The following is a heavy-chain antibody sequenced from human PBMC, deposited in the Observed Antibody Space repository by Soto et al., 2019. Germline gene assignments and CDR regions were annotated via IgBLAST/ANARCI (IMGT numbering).Heavy chain of an antibody. J-gene: IGHJ6*02. CDR3: ARVAPPTAREWGGMDV. V-gene: IGHV3-48*03. CDR1: EFTFSSYE. D-gene: IGHD2-8*01. Sequence: EVQLVESGGGLVQPGGSLRLSCAASEFTFSSYEMNWVRQAPGKGLEWVSYISSSGTTIYYADSVKGRFTISRDNAKNSLYLRMNSLRAEDTAVYYCARVAPPTAREWGGMDVWGQGTTVIVSS. CDR2: ISSSGTTI.